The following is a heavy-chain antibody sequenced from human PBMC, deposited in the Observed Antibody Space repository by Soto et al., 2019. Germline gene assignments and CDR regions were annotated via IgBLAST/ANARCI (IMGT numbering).Heavy chain of an antibody. D-gene: IGHD2-15*01. CDR2: ISYDESDK. J-gene: IGHJ3*01. V-gene: IGHV3-30*03. CDR3: VVTSDVFAV. CDR1: GFTFSNYG. Sequence: QVQLVESGGGVVQPGRSLRLSCAASGFTFSNYGMHWVRQAPGKGLEWVALISYDESDKYYADSVKGRFTISRDNSKNRLYLQMNSLRVEDTAVYGAVVTSDVFAVWGQGTMVTVSS.